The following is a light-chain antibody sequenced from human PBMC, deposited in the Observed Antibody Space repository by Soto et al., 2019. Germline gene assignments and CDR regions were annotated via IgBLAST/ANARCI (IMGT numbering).Light chain of an antibody. CDR2: GVT. J-gene: IGLJ1*01. CDR3: ISYTSSTTNV. V-gene: IGLV2-14*01. CDR1: SSDVGGYNY. Sequence: SALTQPASVSGSPGQSITMSCTGTSSDVGGYNYVSWYQQHPGKAPKLMIYGVTNRPSGVSNRFSGSKSGNTASLTISGLQAEDEADYYCISYTSSTTNVFGTGTKVTVL.